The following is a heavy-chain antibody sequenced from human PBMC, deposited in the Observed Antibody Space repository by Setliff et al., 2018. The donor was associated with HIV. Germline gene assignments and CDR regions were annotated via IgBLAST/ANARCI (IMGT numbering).Heavy chain of an antibody. CDR1: GFSFSSYA. CDR3: AKDVLYYYDSSGYYGFDY. J-gene: IGHJ4*02. CDR2: ISGSGGST. Sequence: GGSLRLSCAANGFSFSSYAMSWVRQAPGKGLEWVSGISGSGGSTFYADSVKGRFTISRDNSKNTLYLQMNSLRAEDTAVYYCAKDVLYYYDSSGYYGFDYWGQGTLVTVSS. D-gene: IGHD3-22*01. V-gene: IGHV3-23*01.